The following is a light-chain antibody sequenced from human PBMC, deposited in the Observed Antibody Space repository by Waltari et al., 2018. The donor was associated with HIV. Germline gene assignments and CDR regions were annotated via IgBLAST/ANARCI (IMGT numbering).Light chain of an antibody. CDR1: EDINEF. J-gene: IGKJ2*01. CDR2: AAS. V-gene: IGKV1-9*01. CDR3: QQLNTYPPDT. Sequence: DIQLTQSPSFLSASIGDRVTITCRASEDINEFLAWYQQKPGVAPKLPIYAASTLEDEVPSRFSGSGSGTDFTLTISSLQPEDFASYFCQQLNTYPPDTFGPGTKLEI.